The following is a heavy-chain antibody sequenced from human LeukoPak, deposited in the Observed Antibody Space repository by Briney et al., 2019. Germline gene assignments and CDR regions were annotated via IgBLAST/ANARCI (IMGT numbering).Heavy chain of an antibody. CDR2: INHSGST. CDR1: GGSFSGYY. Sequence: PSETLSLTCAVYGGSFSGYYWSWIRQPPGKGLEWIGEINHSGSTNYNPSLKSRVTISVDTSKNQFSLKLSSVTAADTAVYYCARGPEYCTNGVCLPFDYWGQGTLVTVSS. V-gene: IGHV4-34*01. D-gene: IGHD2-8*01. CDR3: ARGPEYCTNGVCLPFDY. J-gene: IGHJ4*02.